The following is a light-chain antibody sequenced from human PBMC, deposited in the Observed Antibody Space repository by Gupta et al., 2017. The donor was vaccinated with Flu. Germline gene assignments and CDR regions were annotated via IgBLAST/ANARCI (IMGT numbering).Light chain of an antibody. CDR2: DDS. CDR1: NIGAKS. V-gene: IGLV3-21*02. J-gene: IGLJ3*02. Sequence: NNIGAKSVHWYRQQPGQAPVLVVYDDSDRPSGIPVRFSGSNSENTATLIISRVEVGDEADYYCQLWVGNSDHPGWVFGGGTKLTVL. CDR3: QLWVGNSDHPGWV.